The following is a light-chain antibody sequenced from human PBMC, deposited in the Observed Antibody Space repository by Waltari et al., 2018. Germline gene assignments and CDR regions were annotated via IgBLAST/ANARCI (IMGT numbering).Light chain of an antibody. Sequence: EIVLTQSPATLSLSPGERATLSCRASESVSNFLAWYQQRPGQAPRLLIYDASNRAPGIPARFSGSGSGTDFTLTISSLEPEDFATYYCQQFKSYPRTFGQGTRLE. V-gene: IGKV3-11*01. CDR3: QQFKSYPRT. J-gene: IGKJ5*01. CDR2: DAS. CDR1: ESVSNF.